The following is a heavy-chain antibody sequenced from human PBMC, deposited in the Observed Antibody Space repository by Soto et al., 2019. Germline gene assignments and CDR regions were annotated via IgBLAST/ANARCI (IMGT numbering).Heavy chain of an antibody. Sequence: QVQLQESGPGLVKPSQTLSLTCTVSGGSISSGGYYWSWIRQHPGKGLEWIGYIYYSGSTYYNPSLKSRVTISVDTSKNQFSLKLSSVTAADTAVYYCARAHIVVVTAQYNWFDPWGQGTLVTVSS. CDR3: ARAHIVVVTAQYNWFDP. CDR1: GGSISSGGYY. D-gene: IGHD2-21*02. V-gene: IGHV4-31*03. J-gene: IGHJ5*02. CDR2: IYYSGST.